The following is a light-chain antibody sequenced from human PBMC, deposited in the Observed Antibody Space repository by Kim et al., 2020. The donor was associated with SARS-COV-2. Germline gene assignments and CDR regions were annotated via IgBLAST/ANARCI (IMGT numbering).Light chain of an antibody. Sequence: TVTSPCTRSSGSIASNYVQWYQQRPGSAPTTVIYEDNQRPSGVPDRFSGSIDSSSNSASLTISGLKTEDEADYYCQSYDSSNVVFGGGTQLTVL. J-gene: IGLJ2*01. V-gene: IGLV6-57*03. CDR3: QSYDSSNVV. CDR2: EDN. CDR1: SGSIASNY.